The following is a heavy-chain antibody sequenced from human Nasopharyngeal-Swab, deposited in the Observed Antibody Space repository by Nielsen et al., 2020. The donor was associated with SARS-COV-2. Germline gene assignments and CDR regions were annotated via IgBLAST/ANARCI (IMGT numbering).Heavy chain of an antibody. J-gene: IGHJ4*02. CDR3: ARGGGSYPY. V-gene: IGHV3-21*01. Sequence: VRQAPGKGLEWVSSISSSSSYIYYADSVKGRFTISRDNAKNSLYLQMNSLRAEDTAVYYCARGGGSYPYWGQGTLGTVSS. D-gene: IGHD1-26*01. CDR2: ISSSSSYI.